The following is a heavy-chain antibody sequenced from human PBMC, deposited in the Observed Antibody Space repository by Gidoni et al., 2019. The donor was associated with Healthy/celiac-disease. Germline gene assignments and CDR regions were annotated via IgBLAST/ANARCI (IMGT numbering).Heavy chain of an antibody. CDR1: GFTFSSYG. CDR3: AKDSGDYCFDY. CDR2: ISYDGSRK. Sequence: QVQLVESGGGVVQPGRSLRLSCAASGFTFSSYGMHWVRQAPGKGLEWVKIISYDGSRKYYVDSVKGRFTISRDNSKNTLYLQMNSLRAEDTAVYYCAKDSGDYCFDYWGQGTLVTVSS. D-gene: IGHD1-26*01. V-gene: IGHV3-30*18. J-gene: IGHJ4*02.